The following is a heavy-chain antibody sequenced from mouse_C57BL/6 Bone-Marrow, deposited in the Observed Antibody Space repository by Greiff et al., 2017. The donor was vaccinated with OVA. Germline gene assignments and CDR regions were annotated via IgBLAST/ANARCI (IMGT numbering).Heavy chain of an antibody. Sequence: VQLQQPGAELVRPGTSVKLSCKASGYTFTSYWMHWVKQRPGQGLEWIGVIDPSDSYTNYNHKFKGKATLTVDTSSSTADLQLSDLSSEEGAVYYSAGRAYWGQGTLVTVSA. J-gene: IGHJ3*01. CDR2: IDPSDSYT. CDR3: AGRAY. V-gene: IGHV1-59*01. CDR1: GYTFTSYW.